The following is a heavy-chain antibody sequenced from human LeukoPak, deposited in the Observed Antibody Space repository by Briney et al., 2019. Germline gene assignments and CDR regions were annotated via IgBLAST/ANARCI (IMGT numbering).Heavy chain of an antibody. CDR3: ARAQTGYSSSWYGNWFDP. CDR2: IKQDGSEK. D-gene: IGHD6-13*01. J-gene: IGHJ5*02. V-gene: IGHV3-7*01. CDR1: GFTFSSYW. Sequence: PGGSLRLSCAASGFTFSSYWMSWVRQAPGKGLEWVANIKQDGSEKYYVDSVKGRFTISRDNAKNSLYLQMNSLRAEDTAVYYCARAQTGYSSSWYGNWFDPWGQGTLVTVSS.